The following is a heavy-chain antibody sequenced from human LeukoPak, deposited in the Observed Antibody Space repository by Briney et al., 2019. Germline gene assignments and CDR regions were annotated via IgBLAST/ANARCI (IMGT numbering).Heavy chain of an antibody. V-gene: IGHV3-23*01. D-gene: IGHD5-18*01. Sequence: HSGGSLRLSCAASGFTFSVYVMSWVRHSPGKGLEWVSAISGSGGNTYYADSVKGRFTISRDNSKNTLYLQMNSLRAEDTAVYYCAKDSTWIQLYMDVWGKGTTVTVSS. J-gene: IGHJ6*03. CDR3: AKDSTWIQLYMDV. CDR1: GFTFSVYV. CDR2: ISGSGGNT.